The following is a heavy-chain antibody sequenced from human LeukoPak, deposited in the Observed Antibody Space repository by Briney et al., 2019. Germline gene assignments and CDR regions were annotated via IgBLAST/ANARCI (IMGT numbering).Heavy chain of an antibody. CDR3: AKAADIVVVPTAGIDY. V-gene: IGHV1-2*02. D-gene: IGHD2-2*01. CDR1: GYTFTGYY. Sequence: GASVKVSCKASGYTFTGYYMHWVRQAPGQGLEWMGWINPNSGGTNYAQKFQGRVTMTRDTSISTASMELSRLGSDDTAVYYCAKAADIVVVPTAGIDYWGPGNLVNASS. J-gene: IGHJ4*02. CDR2: INPNSGGT.